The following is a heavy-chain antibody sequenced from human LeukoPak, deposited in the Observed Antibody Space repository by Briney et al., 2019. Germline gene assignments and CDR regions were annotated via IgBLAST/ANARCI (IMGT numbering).Heavy chain of an antibody. V-gene: IGHV3-48*01. CDR2: ISSSSGTI. CDR1: GFNFRAYW. CDR3: ARDGGWYLVY. J-gene: IGHJ4*02. Sequence: GGSLRLSCTTSGFNFRAYWMGWVRQTPGKGLEWVSYISSSSGTIYYADSVKGRFTISRDNAKNSLYLQMNSLRAEDTAVYYCARDGGWYLVYWGQGTLVTVSS. D-gene: IGHD6-19*01.